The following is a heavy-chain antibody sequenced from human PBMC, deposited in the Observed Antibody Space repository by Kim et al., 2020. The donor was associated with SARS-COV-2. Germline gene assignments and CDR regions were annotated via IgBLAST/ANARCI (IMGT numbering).Heavy chain of an antibody. V-gene: IGHV4-59*01. D-gene: IGHD2-21*01. CDR3: ARDTRRLPQLTNYWSFDL. CDR1: GGSISSYY. J-gene: IGHJ2*01. Sequence: SETLSLTCTVSGGSISSYYWSWIRPPPGKGLEWIVYIYYSGSTNYNPSLKRRVTISVDTTKNQFSLKLSSVTAADTSVYYCARDTRRLPQLTNYWSFDL. CDR2: IYYSGST.